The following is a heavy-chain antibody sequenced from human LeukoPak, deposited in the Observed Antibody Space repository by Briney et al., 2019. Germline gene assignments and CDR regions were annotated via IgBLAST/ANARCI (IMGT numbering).Heavy chain of an antibody. CDR3: ARDPYNGDYGDFYYYYMDV. CDR2: IRYDGSNK. Sequence: PGGSLRLSCGASGFTFSSYGMHWVRQAPGKGLEWVAFIRYDGSNKYYADSVKGRFTISRDNAKNSLYLHLNSLRDEDTAIYYCARDPYNGDYGDFYYYYMDVWGKGTTVTISS. J-gene: IGHJ6*03. V-gene: IGHV3-30*02. D-gene: IGHD3-16*01. CDR1: GFTFSSYG.